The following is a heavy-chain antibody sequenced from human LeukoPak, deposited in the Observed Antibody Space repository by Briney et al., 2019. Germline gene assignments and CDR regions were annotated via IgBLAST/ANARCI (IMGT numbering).Heavy chain of an antibody. CDR2: IIPIFGTV. Sequence: GASVKVSCKASGGTFSSYAISWVRQAPGQGLEWMGGIIPIFGTVNYAQKFQGRVTITTDESTSTAYMELSSLRSEDTAVYYCARVSDSSGYYYGLSYFDYWGQGTLVTVSS. V-gene: IGHV1-69*05. J-gene: IGHJ4*02. D-gene: IGHD3-22*01. CDR1: GGTFSSYA. CDR3: ARVSDSSGYYYGLSYFDY.